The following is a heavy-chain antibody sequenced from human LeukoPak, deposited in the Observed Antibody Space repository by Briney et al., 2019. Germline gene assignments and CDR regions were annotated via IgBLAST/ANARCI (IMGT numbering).Heavy chain of an antibody. CDR2: ITSSSRTI. CDR3: VRDGAGILPFDF. CDR1: GFPFSTYS. Sequence: PGGSLRLSCAASGFPFSTYSMNWVRQAPGKGLDWISYITSSSRTIYYADSVKGRFTITRDNAKNSLYLQMNSLTVEDTAVYYCVRDGAGILPFDFWGQGVLVTVSS. J-gene: IGHJ4*02. V-gene: IGHV3-48*04. D-gene: IGHD3-3*02.